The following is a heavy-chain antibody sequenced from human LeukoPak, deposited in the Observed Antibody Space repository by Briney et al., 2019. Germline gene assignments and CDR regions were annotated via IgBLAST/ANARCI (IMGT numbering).Heavy chain of an antibody. J-gene: IGHJ4*02. CDR1: GGCISSYH. D-gene: IGHD1-26*01. V-gene: IGHV4-4*07. CDR2: MFASGST. Sequence: PSETLSLTCTVSGGCISSYHWSWIRQPAGKGLEWIWRMFASGSTNYNPSLKSRVTISVEKSKYQFSRKLSSVTAADTAVYCCARDRVGAMDFDYWGPGNLVTVSS. CDR3: ARDRVGAMDFDY.